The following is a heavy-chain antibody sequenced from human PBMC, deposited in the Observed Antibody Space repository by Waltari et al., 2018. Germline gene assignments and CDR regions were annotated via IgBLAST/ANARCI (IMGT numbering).Heavy chain of an antibody. J-gene: IGHJ4*02. Sequence: QLQLQESGPGLVKPSETLSLTCFVSGDSMNSRSYSWGWIRQSPGRGLEWVGQMYITGLSEYNPSLRSLVSISIDRSKSQFSLTLTSLTAADTAVYHCARLDPNGFDDSWGQGTLVTVST. CDR3: ARLDPNGFDDS. D-gene: IGHD2-8*01. CDR2: MYITGLS. CDR1: GDSMNSRSYS. V-gene: IGHV4-39*01.